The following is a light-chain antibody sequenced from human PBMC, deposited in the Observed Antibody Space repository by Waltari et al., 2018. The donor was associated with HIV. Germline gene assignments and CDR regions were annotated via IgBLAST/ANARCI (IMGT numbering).Light chain of an antibody. CDR2: EVS. CDR1: SSNVVGYYR. J-gene: IGLJ3*02. CDR3: SSSTTSGTWV. Sequence: QSALTPPPSVSGSPGQSLAISSSGTSSNVVGYYRFSWYHHSPGTSPIPIVYEVSNRPSGVPCRFSASKSGNTASLTTSVLPPEDEADYYCSSSTTSGTWVFGGGTKLTVL. V-gene: IGLV2-18*03.